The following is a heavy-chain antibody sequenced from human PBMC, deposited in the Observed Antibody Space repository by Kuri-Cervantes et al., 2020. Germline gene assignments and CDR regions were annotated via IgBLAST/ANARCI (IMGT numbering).Heavy chain of an antibody. Sequence: GESLKISCAASGFTFSSYSMNWVRQAPGKGLEWVGLIRSRPYSGTTEYAASVKGRFIISRDSSKGIAYLQMNDLKIEDTGLYYCARGRAGSFGSSDYYVVWGQGTLVTVSS. J-gene: IGHJ4*02. D-gene: IGHD3-22*01. CDR2: IRSRPYSGTT. CDR3: ARGRAGSFGSSDYYVV. CDR1: GFTFSSYS. V-gene: IGHV3-49*04.